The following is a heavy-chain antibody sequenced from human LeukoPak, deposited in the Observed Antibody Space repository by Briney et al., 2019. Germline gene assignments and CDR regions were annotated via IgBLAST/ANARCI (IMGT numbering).Heavy chain of an antibody. Sequence: ASVKVSCKASGGTFSSYAISWVRQAPGQGLEWMGGIIPIFGTANYAQKFQGRATITADESTSTACMELSSLRSEDTAVYYCARVRITMVRGIDRVFDYWGQGTLVTVSS. CDR3: ARVRITMVRGIDRVFDY. D-gene: IGHD3-10*01. J-gene: IGHJ4*02. V-gene: IGHV1-69*13. CDR1: GGTFSSYA. CDR2: IIPIFGTA.